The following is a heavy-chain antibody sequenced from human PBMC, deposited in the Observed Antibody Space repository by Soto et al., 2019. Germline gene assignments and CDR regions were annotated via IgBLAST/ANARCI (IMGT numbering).Heavy chain of an antibody. CDR1: GYTFTSYA. V-gene: IGHV1-3*01. Sequence: SVKVSFKASGYTFTSYAMHWVRQAPVQRLEWMGWINAGNGNTKYSQKFQGRVTITRGTSASTAYMELSSLRSEDTAVYYCERDDCSSTRCYTYDYWGQGTLVTVYS. CDR2: INAGNGNT. D-gene: IGHD2-2*02. CDR3: ERDDCSSTRCYTYDY. J-gene: IGHJ4*02.